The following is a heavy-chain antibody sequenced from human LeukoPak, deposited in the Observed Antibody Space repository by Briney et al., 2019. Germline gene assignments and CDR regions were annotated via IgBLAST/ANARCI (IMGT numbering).Heavy chain of an antibody. CDR3: ARELVGAAFDY. V-gene: IGHV4-59*01. CDR2: IYYSGST. D-gene: IGHD1-26*01. J-gene: IGHJ4*02. CDR1: GGSISSYY. Sequence: PSETLSLTCTVSGGSISSYYWSWIRQPPGKGLEWIGYIYYSGSTNYNPSLKSRVTIPVDTSKNQFSLKLSSVTAADTAVYYCARELVGAAFDYWGQGTLVTVSS.